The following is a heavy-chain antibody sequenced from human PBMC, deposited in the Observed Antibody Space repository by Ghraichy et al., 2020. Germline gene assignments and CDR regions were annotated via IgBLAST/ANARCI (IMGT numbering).Heavy chain of an antibody. V-gene: IGHV4-38-2*02. D-gene: IGHD2-15*01. CDR1: GYSISSGYY. J-gene: IGHJ3*02. CDR2: IYHSGST. Sequence: SETLSLTCTVSGYSISSGYYWGWIRQPPGKGLEWIGSIYHSGSTYYNPSLKSRVTISVDTSKNQFSLKLSSVTAADTAVYYCARECGGSCRGAFDIWGQGTMVTVSS. CDR3: ARECGGSCRGAFDI.